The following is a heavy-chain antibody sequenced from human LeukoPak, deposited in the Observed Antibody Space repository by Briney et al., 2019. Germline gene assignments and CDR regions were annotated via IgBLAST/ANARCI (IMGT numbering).Heavy chain of an antibody. CDR3: AREDSSSWYGYYYYGMDV. CDR2: MNPNSGNT. Sequence: ASAKVSCKASGYTFTSYDINWVRQATGQGLEWMGWMNPNSGNTGYAQKFQGRVTMTRNTSISTAYMELSSLRSEDTAVYYCAREDSSSWYGYYYYGMDVWGQGTTVTVSS. V-gene: IGHV1-8*01. D-gene: IGHD6-13*01. CDR1: GYTFTSYD. J-gene: IGHJ6*02.